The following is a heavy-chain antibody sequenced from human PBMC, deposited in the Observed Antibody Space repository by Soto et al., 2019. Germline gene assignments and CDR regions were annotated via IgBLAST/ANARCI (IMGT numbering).Heavy chain of an antibody. CDR2: ISFDSRDK. CDR1: GFTFSAYG. J-gene: IGHJ3*01. Sequence: QVQLVESGGGVVQPGRSLRLSCAASGFTFSAYGIHWVRQAPGKGLEWVATISFDSRDKLYVDSMNGRLTISRENSRNTVYLQIDSLRAEDTAVYHCARVCGGDCGHAFDVWGQGTVVAVSP. CDR3: ARVCGGDCGHAFDV. D-gene: IGHD2-21*02. V-gene: IGHV3-33*05.